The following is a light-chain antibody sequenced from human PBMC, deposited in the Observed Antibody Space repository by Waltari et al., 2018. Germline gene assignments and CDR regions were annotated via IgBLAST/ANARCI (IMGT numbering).Light chain of an antibody. V-gene: IGKV1-39*01. J-gene: IGKJ2*02. Sequence: DIQMTQSPVSLSASVGDTVTIPCRASHNIGTFLSWYQQRPAKAPTVLIYAASTLQRGVPSRFSGSGSGTDFTLTIFSLQPEDFATYFCQQTYSALCCTFGQGTKLEIK. CDR3: QQTYSALCCT. CDR1: HNIGTF. CDR2: AAS.